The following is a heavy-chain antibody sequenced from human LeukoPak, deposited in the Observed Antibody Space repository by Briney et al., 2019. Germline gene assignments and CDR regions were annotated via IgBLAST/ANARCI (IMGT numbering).Heavy chain of an antibody. CDR3: ARGVTSSDAFDI. J-gene: IGHJ3*02. D-gene: IGHD4-23*01. V-gene: IGHV1-46*03. CDR2: INPSGGST. Sequence: ASVKVSCKASGYTFTSYGISWVRQAPGQGLEWMGIINPSGGSTSYAQKFQGRVTMTRDTSTSTVYMELSSLRSEDTAVYYCARGVTSSDAFDIWGQGTMVTVSS. CDR1: GYTFTSYG.